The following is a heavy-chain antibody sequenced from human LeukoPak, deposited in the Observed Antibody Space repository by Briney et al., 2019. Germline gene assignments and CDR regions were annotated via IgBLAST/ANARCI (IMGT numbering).Heavy chain of an antibody. CDR2: IIPILGIA. V-gene: IGHV1-69*04. CDR3: AGAYYDILTGYNTWYYFDY. Sequence: ASVKVSCKASGGTFSSYAISWVRQAPGRGVEWVGRIIPILGIANYAQKFQGRVTITADKSTSTAYMELSSLRSEDTAVYYCAGAYYDILTGYNTWYYFDYWGQGTLVTVSS. J-gene: IGHJ4*02. D-gene: IGHD3-9*01. CDR1: GGTFSSYA.